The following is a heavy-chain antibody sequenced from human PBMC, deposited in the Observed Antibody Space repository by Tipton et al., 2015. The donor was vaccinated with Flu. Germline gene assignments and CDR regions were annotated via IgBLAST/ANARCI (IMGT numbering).Heavy chain of an antibody. D-gene: IGHD1/OR15-1a*01. Sequence: QSGPEAKKPGASLKVSCKASGYTFSDYYVHWVRQAPGQGLEWMGWINPNSGGTKYGKKFQGRVTMTGDTSITTVYMEMSRLTFDDTGVYYCARRTYDSWGQGTLVTVSP. J-gene: IGHJ4*02. CDR3: ARRTYDS. V-gene: IGHV1-2*02. CDR1: GYTFSDYY. CDR2: INPNSGGT.